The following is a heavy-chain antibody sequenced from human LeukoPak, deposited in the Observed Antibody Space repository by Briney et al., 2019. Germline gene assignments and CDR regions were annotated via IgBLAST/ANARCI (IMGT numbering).Heavy chain of an antibody. V-gene: IGHV4-4*07. D-gene: IGHD3-9*01. CDR1: GGSISSDY. CDR3: VRGASGLVVTGNGNWFDP. J-gene: IGHJ5*02. CDR2: IYTSGST. Sequence: PSETLSLTCCVSGGSISSDYWSWIRQPAGKGLEWIGRIYTSGSTNYNPSLESRVTMSVDTSKNQFSLELTSVTAADTAMYYCVRGASGLVVTGNGNWFDPWGQGTLVTVSS.